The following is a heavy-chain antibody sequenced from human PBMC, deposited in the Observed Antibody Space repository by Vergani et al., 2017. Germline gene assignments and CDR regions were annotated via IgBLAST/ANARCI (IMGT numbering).Heavy chain of an antibody. V-gene: IGHV4-59*01. CDR1: GGSISSYY. Sequence: QVQLQESGPGLVKPSETLSLTCTVSGGSISSYYWSWIRQPPGKGLEWIGYIYYSGSTNYNPSLKSRVTISVDTSKTQFSLKLSSVTAADTAVYYCARAAAGPAQRNWFDPWGQGTLVTVSS. D-gene: IGHD6-13*01. CDR2: IYYSGST. J-gene: IGHJ5*02. CDR3: ARAAAGPAQRNWFDP.